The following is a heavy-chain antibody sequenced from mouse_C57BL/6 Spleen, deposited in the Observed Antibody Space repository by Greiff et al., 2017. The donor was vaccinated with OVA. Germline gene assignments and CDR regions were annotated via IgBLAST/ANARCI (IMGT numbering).Heavy chain of an antibody. D-gene: IGHD1-3*01. CDR1: GFTFSSYG. CDR3: ARRNPKVYFDY. CDR2: ISSGGSYT. Sequence: EVQGVESGGDLVKPGGSLKLSCAASGFTFSSYGMSWVRQTPDKRLEWVATISSGGSYTYYPDSVKGRFTISRDNAKNTLYLQMSSLKSEDTAMYYCARRNPKVYFDYWGQGTTLTVSS. J-gene: IGHJ2*01. V-gene: IGHV5-6*01.